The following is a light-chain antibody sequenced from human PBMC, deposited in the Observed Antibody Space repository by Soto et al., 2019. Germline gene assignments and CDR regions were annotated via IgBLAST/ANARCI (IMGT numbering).Light chain of an antibody. CDR2: SDS. J-gene: IGLJ3*02. CDR1: NTGSKS. Sequence: SYELTQPPAVSVAPGKTATITCGGHNTGSKSVHWYQQKPGQAPVLVIYSDSDRPSAIPERFSGSNSGNTATLTINRVEAGDEADYYCQVWDSGSDHVVFGRGTKLTVL. V-gene: IGLV3-21*04. CDR3: QVWDSGSDHVV.